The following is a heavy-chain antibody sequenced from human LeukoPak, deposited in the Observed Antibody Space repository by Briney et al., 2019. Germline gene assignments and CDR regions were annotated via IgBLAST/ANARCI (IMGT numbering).Heavy chain of an antibody. Sequence: PGGSLRLSCTTSGFTFSNYCFNWVRQAPGKGPEWVSSISRTGTHTFYADSVKGRFTISRDNAKNSLLLQVNSLRAEDTAVYYCARVVGATTGAFDIWGQGTMVTVSS. CDR2: ISRTGTHT. D-gene: IGHD1-26*01. CDR3: ARVVGATTGAFDI. J-gene: IGHJ3*02. V-gene: IGHV3-21*04. CDR1: GFTFSNYC.